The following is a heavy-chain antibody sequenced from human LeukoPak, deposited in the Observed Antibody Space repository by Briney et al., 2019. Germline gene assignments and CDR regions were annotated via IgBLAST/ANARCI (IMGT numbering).Heavy chain of an antibody. CDR2: IYHSGST. CDR1: GYTISSGYY. J-gene: IGHJ3*02. V-gene: IGHV4-38-2*02. CDR3: ARAHASAYFDVFDI. D-gene: IGHD2-8*01. Sequence: SETLSLTCTVSGYTISSGYYWGWIRQPPGKGLEWIGSIYHSGSTYYNPSLKSRVTMSVDTSKNEVSLKLSSVTAADTAVYYCARAHASAYFDVFDIWGQGTMVTVSS.